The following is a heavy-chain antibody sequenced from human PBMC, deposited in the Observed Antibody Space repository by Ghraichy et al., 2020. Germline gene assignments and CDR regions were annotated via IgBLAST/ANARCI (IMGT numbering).Heavy chain of an antibody. V-gene: IGHV4-34*01. CDR1: GGSFSGYY. J-gene: IGHJ2*01. CDR3: PRGQVPTGIAAAQKHWYFDL. D-gene: IGHD6-13*01. CDR2: INHSGST. Sequence: SETLSLTCAVYGGSFSGYYWSWIRQPPGKGLEWIGEINHSGSTNYNPSLKSRVTISVDTSKNQFSLKLSSVTAADTAVYYCPRGQVPTGIAAAQKHWYFDLWGRGTLVTVSS.